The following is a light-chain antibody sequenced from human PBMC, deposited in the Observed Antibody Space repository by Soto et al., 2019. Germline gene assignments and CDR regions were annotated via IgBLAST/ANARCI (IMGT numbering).Light chain of an antibody. J-gene: IGKJ1*01. CDR1: DNIGPW. CDR2: KAP. CDR3: QQYDTRCT. Sequence: DIQMTQSPSTLSASIGDRVAITCRASDNIGPWVAWYQQKPGKAPKLLIYKAPTLETGAPSRFSGRGFGTEFTLTISSLQTDDFATYYCQQYDTRCTFGQGTKVDI. V-gene: IGKV1-5*03.